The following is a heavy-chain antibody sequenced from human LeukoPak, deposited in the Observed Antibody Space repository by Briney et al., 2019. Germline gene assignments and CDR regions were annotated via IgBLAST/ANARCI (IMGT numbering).Heavy chain of an antibody. CDR2: ISAYNGNT. D-gene: IGHD5-24*01. V-gene: IGHV1-18*01. CDR3: ARVTRDGYNWSILDYFDY. CDR1: GYTFTSYG. J-gene: IGHJ4*02. Sequence: ASVKVSCKASGYTFTSYGISWVRQAPGQGLEWMGWISAYNGNTKYAQKLQGRVTMTTDTSTSTAYMELRSLRSDDTAVYYCARVTRDGYNWSILDYFDYWGQGTLVTVSS.